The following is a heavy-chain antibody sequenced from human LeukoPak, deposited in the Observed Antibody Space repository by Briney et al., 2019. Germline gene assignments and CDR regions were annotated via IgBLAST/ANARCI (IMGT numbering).Heavy chain of an antibody. Sequence: SETLSLTCTVSGGSISPYYWSWIRQPPGKGLAWIGYIYYSGSTNYNPSLKSRVTISVDTSKNQFSLKLSSVTAADTAVYYCARAFYPGYYSYMAVWGKGTTVTVSS. CDR2: IYYSGST. D-gene: IGHD3-3*02. CDR1: GGSISPYY. J-gene: IGHJ6*03. V-gene: IGHV4-59*01. CDR3: ARAFYPGYYSYMAV.